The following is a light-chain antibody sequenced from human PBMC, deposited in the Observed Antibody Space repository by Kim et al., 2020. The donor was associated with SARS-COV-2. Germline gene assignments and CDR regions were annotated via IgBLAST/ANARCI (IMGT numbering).Light chain of an antibody. CDR2: KAS. J-gene: IGKJ1*01. CDR3: QHIGT. CDR1: QSINNW. Sequence: DVRMTQSPSTLSASIGDRVTITCRASQSINNWLAWYQQKPGKAPKLLIYKASTLENEVPSRFSGSGSGTEFTLSISSLQPDDFATYYCQHIGTFGQGTKVDIK. V-gene: IGKV1-5*03.